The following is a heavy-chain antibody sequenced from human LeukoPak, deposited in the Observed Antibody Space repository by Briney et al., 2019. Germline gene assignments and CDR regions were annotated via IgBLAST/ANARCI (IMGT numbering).Heavy chain of an antibody. Sequence: GGSLRLSCAASGFTFDDYAMHWVRQAPGKGLEWVSGISWNSGSIGYADSVKGRFTISRDNAKNSLYLQMNSLRAEDTALYYCAKEVLGALDIWGQGTMVTVSS. D-gene: IGHD3-16*01. J-gene: IGHJ3*02. V-gene: IGHV3-9*01. CDR3: AKEVLGALDI. CDR1: GFTFDDYA. CDR2: ISWNSGSI.